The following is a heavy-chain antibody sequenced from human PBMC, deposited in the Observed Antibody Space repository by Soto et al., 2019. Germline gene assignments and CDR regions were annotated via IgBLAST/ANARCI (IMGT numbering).Heavy chain of an antibody. D-gene: IGHD5-18*01. CDR1: GLSVTANY. Sequence: EVQLVESGGGLIQPGGSLRLICAASGLSVTANYMTWVRQAPGKGLEWLSILYRGGGTYYADYLKGRAIISRDGSRNMVFLQMNSLTAEDAGVYYCARRDDSETFDIWGRGTAVNVSS. J-gene: IGHJ3*02. CDR2: LYRGGGT. V-gene: IGHV3-53*01. CDR3: ARRDDSETFDI.